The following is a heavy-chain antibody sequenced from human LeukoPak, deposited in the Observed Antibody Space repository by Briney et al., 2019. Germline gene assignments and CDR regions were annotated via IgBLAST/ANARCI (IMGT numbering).Heavy chain of an antibody. J-gene: IGHJ4*02. D-gene: IGHD1-26*01. CDR1: GFTFSTYA. CDR2: ISSRSSNI. CDR3: ARGTSGTFKSFDY. V-gene: IGHV3-48*01. Sequence: GGSLRLSCAASGFTFSTYAMSWVRQAPGKGLEWVSYISSRSSNIYYADSVKGRFTISRDNSNNALYLQINSLRAEDTAVYYCARGTSGTFKSFDYWGQGTLVTVSS.